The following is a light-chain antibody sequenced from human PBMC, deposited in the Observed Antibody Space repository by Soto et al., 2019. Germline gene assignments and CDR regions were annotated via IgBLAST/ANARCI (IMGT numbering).Light chain of an antibody. CDR3: QKYNSAPLT. Sequence: DVQMTQSPSSLSAFVGDRVTNTCRASYGIAPYLAWFQQKPGEVPKLLIYATSTLQSGVPSRFSGSGSGTDFTLTITSLQPEDVATYYCQKYNSAPLTFGGGTKVDIK. J-gene: IGKJ4*01. CDR2: ATS. CDR1: YGIAPY. V-gene: IGKV1-27*01.